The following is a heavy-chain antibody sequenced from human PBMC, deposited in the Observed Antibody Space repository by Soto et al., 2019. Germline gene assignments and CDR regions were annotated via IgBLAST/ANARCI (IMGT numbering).Heavy chain of an antibody. J-gene: IGHJ6*02. CDR3: AREGVAPYYYYGMDV. CDR1: GYTLTELS. V-gene: IGHV1-24*01. Sequence: ASVRVSCKVSGYTLTELSMHWVRQAPGKGLEWMGGFDPEDGETIYAQKFQGRVTMTEDTSTSTVYMELRSLRSDDTAVYYCAREGVAPYYYYGMDVWGQGTPVTSP. CDR2: FDPEDGET. D-gene: IGHD5-12*01.